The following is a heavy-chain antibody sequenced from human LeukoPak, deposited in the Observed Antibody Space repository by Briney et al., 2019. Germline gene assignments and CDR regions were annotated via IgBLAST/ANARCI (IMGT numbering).Heavy chain of an antibody. D-gene: IGHD6-13*01. J-gene: IGHJ4*02. CDR1: GFNFRIQA. CDR2: ISDSGEST. Sequence: GGSLRLSCTASGFNFRIQAMSWVRQTPGKGLEWVSAISDSGESTYYADSVKGRFTISRDNSRNTLYLQMNSLRAEDTAVYYCARGPLIAAAGTWWGQGTLVTVSS. CDR3: ARGPLIAAAGTW. V-gene: IGHV3-23*01.